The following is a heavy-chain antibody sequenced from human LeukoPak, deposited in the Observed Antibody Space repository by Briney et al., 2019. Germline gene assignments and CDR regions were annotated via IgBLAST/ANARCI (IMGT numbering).Heavy chain of an antibody. Sequence: PGRSLRLSCAASGFTFSSYGMHWVRQAPGKGLEWVAVIWYDGSNKYYADSVKGRFTISRDNSKNTVYLQMNSLRAEDTAVYYCARDKEPGWFDPWGQGTLVTVSS. CDR1: GFTFSSYG. CDR3: ARDKEPGWFDP. V-gene: IGHV3-33*01. CDR2: IWYDGSNK. J-gene: IGHJ5*02.